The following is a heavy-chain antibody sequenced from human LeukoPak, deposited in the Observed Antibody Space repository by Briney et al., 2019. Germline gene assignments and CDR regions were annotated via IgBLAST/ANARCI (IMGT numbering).Heavy chain of an antibody. D-gene: IGHD3-16*01. J-gene: IGHJ6*04. CDR3: ARDPGYESWSPFWGGMDV. CDR1: GFTFGSSW. V-gene: IGHV3-74*01. Sequence: GGSLRLSCAASGFTFGSSWMHGVRQAPGKGLVWVSRLPRDGSSTTYADPVKGRFTTSRDDAKNTLYLQMDSLRDDDTAVYYCARDPGYESWSPFWGGMDVWGNGTTVIVSS. CDR2: LPRDGSST.